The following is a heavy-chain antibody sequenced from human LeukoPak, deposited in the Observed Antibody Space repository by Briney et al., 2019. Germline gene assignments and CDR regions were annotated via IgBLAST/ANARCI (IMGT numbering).Heavy chain of an antibody. CDR3: AREFCCGSYDY. V-gene: IGHV4-59*01. J-gene: IGHJ4*02. CDR1: GGSISSYY. D-gene: IGHD5-18*01. Sequence: SETLSLTCTVSGGSISSYYWSWIRQPPGKRLEWIGYIYYSGSTNYNPSLKSRVTMSLDTSTNQFSLKLSSVTAADTAVYYCAREFCCGSYDYWGQGTLVTVSS. CDR2: IYYSGST.